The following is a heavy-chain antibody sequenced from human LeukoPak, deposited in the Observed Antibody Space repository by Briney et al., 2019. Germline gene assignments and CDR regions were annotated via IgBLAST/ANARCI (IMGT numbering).Heavy chain of an antibody. CDR1: GFTFSSYG. J-gene: IGHJ3*02. D-gene: IGHD4-23*01. CDR2: IRYDGSNK. Sequence: GGSLRLSCAASGFTFSSYGMHWVRQAPGKGLEWVAFIRYDGSNKYYADSVKGRFTISRDNSENTLYLQMNSLRAEDTAVYYCAKDRVVVTPVDAFDIWGQGTMVTVSS. CDR3: AKDRVVVTPVDAFDI. V-gene: IGHV3-30*02.